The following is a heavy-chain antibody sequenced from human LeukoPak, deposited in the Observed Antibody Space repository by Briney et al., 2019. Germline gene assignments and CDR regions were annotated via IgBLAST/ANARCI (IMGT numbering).Heavy chain of an antibody. CDR2: IYSGGST. CDR1: GFTVSSNC. CDR3: ARDRRSAMDI. Sequence: GGSLRLSCAASGFTVSSNCMSWVRQAPGKGLEWVSVIYSGGSTYYADSVKGRFTISRDNSKNTLYLQMNSLRAEDTAVYYCARDRRSAMDIWGQGTMVTVSS. V-gene: IGHV3-53*01. J-gene: IGHJ3*02.